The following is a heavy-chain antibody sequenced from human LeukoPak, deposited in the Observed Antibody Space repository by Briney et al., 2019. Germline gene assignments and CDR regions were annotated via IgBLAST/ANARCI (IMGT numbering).Heavy chain of an antibody. CDR1: GYTFTGYY. V-gene: IGHV1-2*02. CDR2: INPNSGGT. CDR3: ARGYYDSSGYLSTLDFGY. Sequence: ASVKVSCKASGYTFTGYYMHWVRQAPGQGLEWMGWINPNSGGTNYAQKFQGRVTMTRDTSISTAYMELSGLRSDDTAVYYCARGYYDSSGYLSTLDFGYWGQGTLVTVSS. D-gene: IGHD3-22*01. J-gene: IGHJ4*02.